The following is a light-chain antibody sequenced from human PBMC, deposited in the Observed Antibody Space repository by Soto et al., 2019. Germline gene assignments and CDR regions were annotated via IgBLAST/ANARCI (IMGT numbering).Light chain of an antibody. V-gene: IGLV1-51*01. CDR2: DSN. J-gene: IGLJ2*01. CDR1: RSNIGNNY. Sequence: QSVLTQPPSVSAAPGQRVTISCSGSRSNIGNNYVSWYQQLPGIAPKLLIYDSNKRPSGIPDRFSGSKSGTSATLGITGLQTGDEADYYCGTWDSGLSAVVFGGGTQLTVL. CDR3: GTWDSGLSAVV.